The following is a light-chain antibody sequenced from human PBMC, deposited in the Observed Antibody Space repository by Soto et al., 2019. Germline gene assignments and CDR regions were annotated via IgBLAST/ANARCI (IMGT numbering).Light chain of an antibody. V-gene: IGLV1-40*01. J-gene: IGLJ2*01. CDR2: VNT. CDR3: QSYDSSLSGVV. CDR1: SSNIGEGYH. Sequence: QSVLTQPPSVSGAPGQRVTMSCTGSSSNIGEGYHVHWYQQLPGTAPKLLIYVNTNRPSGVPDRFSGSKSGTSASLAITGLQAEDEADYYCQSYDSSLSGVVFGGGTKVTVL.